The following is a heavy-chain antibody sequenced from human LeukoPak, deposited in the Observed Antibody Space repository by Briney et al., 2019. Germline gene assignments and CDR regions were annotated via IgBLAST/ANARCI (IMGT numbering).Heavy chain of an antibody. J-gene: IGHJ4*02. D-gene: IGHD3-9*01. CDR1: GYTLTELS. V-gene: IGHV1-69*13. CDR3: ARGRYDILTGYSDY. CDR2: IIPIFGTA. Sequence: SVKVSCKVSGYTLTELSMHWVRQAPGKGLEWMGGIIPIFGTANYAQKFQGRVTITADESTSTAYMELSSLRSEDTAVYYCARGRYDILTGYSDYWGQGTLVTVSS.